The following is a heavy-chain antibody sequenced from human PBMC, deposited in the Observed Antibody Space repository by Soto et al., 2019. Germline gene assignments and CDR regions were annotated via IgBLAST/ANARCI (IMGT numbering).Heavy chain of an antibody. CDR3: AKVGAVTLGFDY. V-gene: IGHV3-30*18. J-gene: IGHJ4*02. D-gene: IGHD1-26*01. CDR1: GFTFSSYG. CDR2: ISYDGSNK. Sequence: GGSLRLSCAASGFTFSSYGMHWVRQAPGKGLEWVAVISYDGSNKYYADSVKGRFTISRDNSKNTLYLQMNSLRAEDTAVYYCAKVGAVTLGFDYWGQGTLVTVSS.